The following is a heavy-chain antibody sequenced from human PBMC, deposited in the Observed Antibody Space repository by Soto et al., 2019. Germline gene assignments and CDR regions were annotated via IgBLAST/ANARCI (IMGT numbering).Heavy chain of an antibody. V-gene: IGHV1-69*13. Sequence: ASVKVSCKASGGTFSSHGISWVRQAPGQGLEWMGGIIPIFGTANYAQKFQGRVTITADESTSTAYMELSSLRSEDTAVYYCGRPGASSGYYRGFDYWGQGTLVTVSS. CDR3: GRPGASSGYYRGFDY. D-gene: IGHD3-22*01. CDR2: IIPIFGTA. J-gene: IGHJ4*01. CDR1: GGTFSSHG.